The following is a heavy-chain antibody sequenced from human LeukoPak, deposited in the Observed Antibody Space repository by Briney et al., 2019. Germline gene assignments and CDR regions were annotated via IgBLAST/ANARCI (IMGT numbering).Heavy chain of an antibody. CDR2: INPNSGGT. D-gene: IGHD6-19*01. CDR3: ARVPLYSSGVRAPDY. J-gene: IGHJ4*02. CDR1: GYTFTGYY. Sequence: ASVKVSCKASGYTFTGYYMHWVRQAPGQGLEWMGWINPNSGGTNYAQKFQGRVTMTRDTSISTAYMELSRLRSDDTAVYYCARVPLYSSGVRAPDYWGQGTLVTVSS. V-gene: IGHV1-2*02.